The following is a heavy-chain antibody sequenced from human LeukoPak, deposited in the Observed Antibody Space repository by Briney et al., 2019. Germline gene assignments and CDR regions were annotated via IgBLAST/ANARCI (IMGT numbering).Heavy chain of an antibody. CDR2: IYYSGST. CDR3: ASKRDYGDYQLYGMDV. CDR1: GGSISSGDYY. J-gene: IGHJ6*02. V-gene: IGHV4-30-4*01. Sequence: SETLSLTCTVSGGSISSGDYYWSWIRQPPGKGLEWIGYIYYSGSTYYNPSLKSRVTISVDTSKNQFSLKLSSVTAADTAVYYCASKRDYGDYQLYGMDVWGQGTTVTVSS. D-gene: IGHD4-17*01.